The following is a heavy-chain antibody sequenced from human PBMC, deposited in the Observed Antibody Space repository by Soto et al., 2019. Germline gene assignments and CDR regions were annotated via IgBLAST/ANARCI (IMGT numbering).Heavy chain of an antibody. J-gene: IGHJ4*02. CDR2: VNPIVSMS. CDR1: GDTFNFYS. D-gene: IGHD3-10*01. CDR3: ASSYGSGYRAFDY. Sequence: QVQLVQSGAEVKRPGSSVKVSCKASGDTFNFYSINWVRQAPGLGLEWMGRVNPIVSMSNYAQKFQGRVTMTADKATSTASMELSRLRSEATAIYYCASSYGSGYRAFDYWGQGALVTVSS. V-gene: IGHV1-69*02.